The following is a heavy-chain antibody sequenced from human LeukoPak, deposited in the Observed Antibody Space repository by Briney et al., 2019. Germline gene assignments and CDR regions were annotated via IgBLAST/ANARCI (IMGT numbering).Heavy chain of an antibody. CDR1: GGSISSYY. D-gene: IGHD3-3*01. CDR2: IYYSGST. J-gene: IGHJ4*02. Sequence: SETLSLTCTVSGGSISSYYWSWIRQPPGKGLEWIGYIYYSGSTNYNPSLKSRVTISVDTSKNQFFLKLSSVTAADTAVYYCARGGAYDFWSGYYFDYWGQGTLVTVSS. V-gene: IGHV4-59*01. CDR3: ARGGAYDFWSGYYFDY.